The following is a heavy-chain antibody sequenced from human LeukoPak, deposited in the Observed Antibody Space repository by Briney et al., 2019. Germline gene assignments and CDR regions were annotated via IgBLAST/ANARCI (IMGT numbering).Heavy chain of an antibody. D-gene: IGHD4-17*01. CDR1: GFTLSTFW. J-gene: IGHJ4*02. CDR2: IKQDGIEK. CDR3: ARDRFYGDYAGVADY. V-gene: IGHV3-7*01. Sequence: GRSLRLSCAASGFTLSTFWMGWVGQTAGKGLEWVANIKQDGIEKYYVESVRGRFTISRDNAKNSLFLQMNSLRAEDTAVYYCARDRFYGDYAGVADYWGQGTLVTVSS.